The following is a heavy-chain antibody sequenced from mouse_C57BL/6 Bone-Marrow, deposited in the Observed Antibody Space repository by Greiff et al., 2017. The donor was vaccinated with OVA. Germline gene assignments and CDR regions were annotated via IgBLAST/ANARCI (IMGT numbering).Heavy chain of an antibody. CDR1: GFNIKDDY. D-gene: IGHD2-4*01. CDR2: IDPENGDT. V-gene: IGHV14-4*01. Sequence: EVMLVESGAELVRPGASVKLSCTASGFNIKDDYMHWVKQRPEQGLEWIGWIDPENGDTEYASKFQGKATITADTSSNTAYLQLSSLTSEDTAVYYCTTNYDHWYFDVWGTGTTVTVSS. CDR3: TTNYDHWYFDV. J-gene: IGHJ1*03.